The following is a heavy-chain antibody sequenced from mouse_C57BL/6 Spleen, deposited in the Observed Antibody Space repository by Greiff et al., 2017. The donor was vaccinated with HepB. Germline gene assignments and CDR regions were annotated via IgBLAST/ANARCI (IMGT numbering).Heavy chain of an antibody. J-gene: IGHJ4*01. CDR3: ARVHLGYAMDY. V-gene: IGHV5-4*01. CDR1: GFTFSSYA. CDR2: ISDGGSYT. Sequence: EVQVVESGGGLVKPGGSLKLSCAASGFTFSSYAMSWVRQTPEKRLEWVATISDGGSYTYYPDNVKGRFTISRDNAKNNLYLQMSHLKSEDTAMYYCARVHLGYAMDYWGQGTSVTVSS. D-gene: IGHD4-1*01.